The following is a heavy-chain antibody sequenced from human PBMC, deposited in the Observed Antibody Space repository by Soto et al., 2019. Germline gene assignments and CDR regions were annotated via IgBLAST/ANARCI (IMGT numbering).Heavy chain of an antibody. CDR2: IRAYNGNT. CDR3: ARVVSYLAVAGKTSHAFDI. D-gene: IGHD6-19*01. V-gene: IGHV1-18*01. CDR1: GYTFTGYG. J-gene: IGHJ3*02. Sequence: QVQLVQSGAEVKKPGASVKVSCKASGYTFTGYGISWVRQAPGQGLEWMGWIRAYNGNTNYAQKLQGRVTMTTDTSTRTAYMELRSLRSYDTAVYYCARVVSYLAVAGKTSHAFDIWGQGTMVTVSS.